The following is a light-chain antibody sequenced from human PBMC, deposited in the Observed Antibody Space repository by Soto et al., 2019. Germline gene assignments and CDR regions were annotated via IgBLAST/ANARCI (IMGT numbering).Light chain of an antibody. CDR1: SSDVGGYDY. CDR3: SSYSTTSSPHVL. J-gene: IGLJ2*01. V-gene: IGLV2-11*01. Sequence: QSVLTQPPSVSGSPGQSVTISCTGTSSDVGGYDYVSWYQQHPGKAPKLLIYDVTKRPSGVPDRFSGSKSGNTASLTISGLQAEDEADYYCSSYSTTSSPHVLFGGGTKLTVL. CDR2: DVT.